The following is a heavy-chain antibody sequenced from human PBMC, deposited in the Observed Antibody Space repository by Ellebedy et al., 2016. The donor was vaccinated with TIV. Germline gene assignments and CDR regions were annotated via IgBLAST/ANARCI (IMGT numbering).Heavy chain of an antibody. D-gene: IGHD3-10*01. CDR1: GGSINGYY. V-gene: IGHV4-59*01. J-gene: IGHJ4*02. CDR3: ASAPNWFYLDY. Sequence: MPGGSLRLSCPVPGGSINGYYWSWVRQPPGKGLDWIGYIYYSGSTNYNPSLKSPVTMSLDTSKNQFSLRLSSVTAADTAVYYCASAPNWFYLDYWGQGTLVSVSS. CDR2: IYYSGST.